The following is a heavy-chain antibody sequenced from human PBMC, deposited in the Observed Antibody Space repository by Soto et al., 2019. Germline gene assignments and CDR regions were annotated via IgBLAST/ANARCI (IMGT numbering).Heavy chain of an antibody. V-gene: IGHV1-69*02. J-gene: IGHJ4*02. CDR1: GGTFTSYT. CDR3: ARTPTRNTDYAYFDL. Sequence: QVQLVQSGAEVKKPGSSVKVSCKPSGGTFTSYTFSWVRQAPGQGFEWMGRIIPFLSITNYAQKFQGRVSXTTDKSXXTAYMELSSLTSEDTALYFCARTPTRNTDYAYFDLWGQGTLVTVSS. CDR2: IIPFLSIT. D-gene: IGHD4-17*01.